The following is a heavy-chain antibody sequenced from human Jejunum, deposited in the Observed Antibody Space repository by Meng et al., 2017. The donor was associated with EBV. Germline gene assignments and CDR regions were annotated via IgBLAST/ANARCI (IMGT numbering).Heavy chain of an antibody. CDR2: IYHIGST. CDR3: AGGGPDFGDYVPFDY. J-gene: IGHJ4*02. D-gene: IGHD4-17*01. CDR1: GDSITRGAYL. V-gene: IGHV4-30-2*01. Sequence: QRQLQESGSGLVKPSQTLSLTCAVSGDSITRGAYLWSWIRQPPGKGLEWIGNIYHIGSTYYNPSLKSRVTISVDRSKNQFSLKLTSVTAADTAVYYCAGGGPDFGDYVPFDYWGQGTLVTVSS.